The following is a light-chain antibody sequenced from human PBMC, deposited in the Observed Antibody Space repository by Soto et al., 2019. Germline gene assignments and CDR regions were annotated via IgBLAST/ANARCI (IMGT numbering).Light chain of an antibody. CDR1: SSDIGGYNS. CDR2: EVN. CDR3: SSSAGIYHYLV. V-gene: IGLV2-8*01. J-gene: IGLJ3*02. Sequence: QSVLTQPPSASGSPGQSVTISCTGTSSDIGGYNSVSWYQQHPGKAPRLMIYEVNKRPSGVPDRFSGSKSGYTASLTVSGLQTEDEAFSYCSSSAGIYHYLVFGGGTKLTVL.